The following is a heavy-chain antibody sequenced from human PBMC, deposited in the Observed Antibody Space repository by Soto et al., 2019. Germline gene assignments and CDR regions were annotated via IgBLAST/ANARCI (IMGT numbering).Heavy chain of an antibody. J-gene: IGHJ3*02. Sequence: QVQLVQSGAEVKNPGSSVKVSCKASGGTFSSYAISWVRQAPGQGLEWMGGIIPIFGTANYAQKFQGRVTITADESTSTAYMELSSLRSEDTAVYYCARVSESSYGDFSYAFDIWGQGTMVTVSS. V-gene: IGHV1-69*01. CDR2: IIPIFGTA. CDR1: GGTFSSYA. CDR3: ARVSESSYGDFSYAFDI. D-gene: IGHD4-17*01.